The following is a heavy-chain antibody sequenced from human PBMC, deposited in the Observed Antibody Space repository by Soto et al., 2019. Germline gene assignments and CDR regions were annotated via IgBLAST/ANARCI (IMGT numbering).Heavy chain of an antibody. CDR1: GYTLTELS. CDR3: ATDLSLPGIGHY. D-gene: IGHD6-13*01. V-gene: IGHV1-24*01. Sequence: QVQLVQSGAEVKKPGASVKVSCKVSGYTLTELSMHWVRQAPGEGLEWMGGLDPEDGETIYAQKFQGRVTMTEDTSTNTAYMELSSLRSEDTALYYCATDLSLPGIGHYWGQGTLVTVSS. CDR2: LDPEDGET. J-gene: IGHJ4*02.